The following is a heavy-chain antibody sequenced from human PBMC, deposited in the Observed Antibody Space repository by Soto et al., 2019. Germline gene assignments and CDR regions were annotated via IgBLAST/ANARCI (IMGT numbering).Heavy chain of an antibody. V-gene: IGHV4-4*02. J-gene: IGHJ4*02. CDR2: IYHSGST. Sequence: SETLSLTCAVSGGSISSSNWWSWVRQPPGKGLEWIGEIYHSGSTNYNPSLKSRVTISVDKSKNQFSLKLSSVTAADTAVYYCARADYDFWSGYPQVYFDYWGQGTLVTVSS. CDR1: GGSISSSNW. D-gene: IGHD3-3*01. CDR3: ARADYDFWSGYPQVYFDY.